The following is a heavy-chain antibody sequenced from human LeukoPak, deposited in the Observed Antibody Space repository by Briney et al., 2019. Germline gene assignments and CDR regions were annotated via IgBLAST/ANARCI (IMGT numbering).Heavy chain of an antibody. CDR2: ISYDGSNK. D-gene: IGHD2-21*02. Sequence: GGSLRLSCAASGFTFSSYGMHWVRQAPGKGLEWVAVISYDGSNKYYADSVKGRFTISRDNPKNTLYLQMNSLRVEDTAVYYCTRASRVTTRLDAFDIWGQGTMVTVSS. CDR3: TRASRVTTRLDAFDI. V-gene: IGHV3-30*03. J-gene: IGHJ3*02. CDR1: GFTFSSYG.